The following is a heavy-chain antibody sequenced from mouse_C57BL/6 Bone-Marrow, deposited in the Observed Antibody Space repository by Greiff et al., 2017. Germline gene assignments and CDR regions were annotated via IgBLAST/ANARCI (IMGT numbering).Heavy chain of an antibody. J-gene: IGHJ4*01. CDR3: ARGHAMDY. CDR2: INTSRGYT. V-gene: IGHV1-7*01. CDR1: GYTFTSYW. Sequence: VQLVESGAELAKPGASVKLSCKASGYTFTSYWMHWVKLRPGQGLEWIGYINTSRGYTKYNQKFKDKATLTADKSSSTAYMQLSSLTYKDSAVYYCARGHAMDYWGQGTSVTVSS.